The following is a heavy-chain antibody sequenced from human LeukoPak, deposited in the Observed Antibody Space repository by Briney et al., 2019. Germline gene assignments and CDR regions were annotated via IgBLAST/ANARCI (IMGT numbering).Heavy chain of an antibody. CDR3: AKRWARGGYDSYYYYGMDV. Sequence: PGGALRLSCAASGFTFSSYAMSWVRQAPGEGLEWVSGISVGGGITYYADSVKGRFTISRDNSKNTLYLQMNSLRAEDTAVYYCAKRWARGGYDSYYYYGMDVWGKGTTVTVSS. D-gene: IGHD5-12*01. CDR2: ISVGGGIT. CDR1: GFTFSSYA. J-gene: IGHJ6*04. V-gene: IGHV3-23*01.